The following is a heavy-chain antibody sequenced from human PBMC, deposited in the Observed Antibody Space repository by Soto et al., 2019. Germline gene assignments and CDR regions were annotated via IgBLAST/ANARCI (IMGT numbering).Heavy chain of an antibody. D-gene: IGHD3-10*01. CDR1: GGTFSSYT. CDR2: IIPILGIA. CDR3: ASARGLTGSAYGSGSYYNRVYDWFDP. V-gene: IGHV1-69*02. Sequence: ASVKVSCKASGGTFSSYTISWVRQAPGQGLEWMGRIIPILGIANYAQKFQGRVTITADKSTSTAYMELSSLRSEDTAVYYCASARGLTGSAYGSGSYYNRVYDWFDPWGQGTLVTVSS. J-gene: IGHJ5*02.